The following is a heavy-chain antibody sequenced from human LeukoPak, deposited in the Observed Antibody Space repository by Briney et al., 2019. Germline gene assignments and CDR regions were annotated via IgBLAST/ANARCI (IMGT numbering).Heavy chain of an antibody. CDR1: GGSFSDYY. CDR3: ARDLDVGSNY. D-gene: IGHD2-15*01. J-gene: IGHJ4*02. Sequence: SETLSLTCAVYGGSFSDYYWSWIRQPPGKGLEWIGEINHSGSTNYNPSLKSRVTISVDTSKNQFSLKLSSVTAADTAVYYCARDLDVGSNYWGQGTLVTVSS. CDR2: INHSGST. V-gene: IGHV4-34*01.